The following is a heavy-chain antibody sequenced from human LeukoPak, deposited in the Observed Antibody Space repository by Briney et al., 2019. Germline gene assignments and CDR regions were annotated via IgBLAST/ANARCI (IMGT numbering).Heavy chain of an antibody. V-gene: IGHV4-34*01. Sequence: SETLSLTCAVYGGSFSGYYWSWIRQPPGKGLEWIGEINHSGSTNYNPSLKSRVTISVDRSKNQFSLKLSSVTAADTAVYYCASAYYYDSSGYVDYWGQGTLVTVSS. CDR3: ASAYYYDSSGYVDY. J-gene: IGHJ4*02. D-gene: IGHD3-22*01. CDR2: INHSGST. CDR1: GGSFSGYY.